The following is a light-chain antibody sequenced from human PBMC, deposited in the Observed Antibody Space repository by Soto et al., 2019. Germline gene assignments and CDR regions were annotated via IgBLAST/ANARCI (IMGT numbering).Light chain of an antibody. J-gene: IGLJ2*01. CDR1: SGSIASNY. Sequence: NFMLTQPHSVSESPGKTVTISCTGSSGSIASNYVQWYQQRPSSAPTTVIYADDQRPAGVPDRFSGSIDSSSNSASLPISGLRTEDEADYCCQSYESRNVVFGGGTKVTVL. CDR3: QSYESRNVV. V-gene: IGLV6-57*02. CDR2: ADD.